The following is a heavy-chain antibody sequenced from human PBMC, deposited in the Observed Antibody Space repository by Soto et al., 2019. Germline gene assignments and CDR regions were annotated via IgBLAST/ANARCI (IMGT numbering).Heavy chain of an antibody. CDR2: ISGSGGST. V-gene: IGHV3-23*01. CDR3: AKNPQVVAATEGAYFDY. J-gene: IGHJ4*02. D-gene: IGHD2-15*01. CDR1: GFTFSSYA. Sequence: EVQLLESGGGLVQPGGSLRLSCAASGFTFSSYAMSWVRQAPGKGLEWVSAISGSGGSTYYADSVKGRFTISRDNSKNTLYLQMNSLRAEDTAVYYCAKNPQVVAATEGAYFDYWGQGTLVTVSS.